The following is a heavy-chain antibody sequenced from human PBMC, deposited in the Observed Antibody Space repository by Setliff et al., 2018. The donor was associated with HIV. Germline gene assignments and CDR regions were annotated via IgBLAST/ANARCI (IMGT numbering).Heavy chain of an antibody. J-gene: IGHJ6*03. CDR3: ARTKDCSSSSCPGTHHYYYMDV. D-gene: IGHD2-2*01. CDR2: IYYSGST. Sequence: PSETLSLTCTVSGGSISSDYYFWGWIRQPPGKGLEWIGTIYYSGSTYFNPSLKSRLTISVDTSKNQFSLKLSSVTAADTAVYYCARTKDCSSSSCPGTHHYYYMDVLGKGTTVTVSS. CDR1: GGSISSDYYF. V-gene: IGHV4-39*01.